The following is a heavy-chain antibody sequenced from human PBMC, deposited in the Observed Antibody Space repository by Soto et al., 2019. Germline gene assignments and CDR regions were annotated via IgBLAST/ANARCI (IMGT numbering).Heavy chain of an antibody. D-gene: IGHD1-20*01. V-gene: IGHV1-69*13. CDR1: GGTFSSYA. CDR3: AREGNWNRWVFDY. CDR2: IIPIFGTA. Sequence: SVKVSCKASGGTFSSYAISWVRQAPGQGLEWMGGIIPIFGTANYAQKFQGRVTITADESTSTAYMELSSLRSEDTAVYYCAREGNWNRWVFDYWGQGTLVTVSS. J-gene: IGHJ4*02.